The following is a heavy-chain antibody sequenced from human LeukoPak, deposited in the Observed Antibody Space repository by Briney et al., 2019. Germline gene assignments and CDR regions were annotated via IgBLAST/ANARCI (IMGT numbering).Heavy chain of an antibody. V-gene: IGHV4-30-4*01. D-gene: IGHD3-9*01. Sequence: SETLSLTCTVSGGSISSGDYYWSWIRQPPGKGLEWIGYIYYSGSTYYNPSLKSRVTISVDTSKNQFSLKLSSVTAADTAVYYCARGDYDILTGYPEEGPYYFDYWGQGTLVTVSS. CDR2: IYYSGST. CDR3: ARGDYDILTGYPEEGPYYFDY. CDR1: GGSISSGDYY. J-gene: IGHJ4*02.